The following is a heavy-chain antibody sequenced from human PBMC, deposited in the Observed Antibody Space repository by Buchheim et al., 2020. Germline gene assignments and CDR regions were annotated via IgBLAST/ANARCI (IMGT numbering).Heavy chain of an antibody. CDR3: ASGQYDFWSGYPPVGFDY. V-gene: IGHV4-30-2*01. CDR2: IYHSGST. J-gene: IGHJ4*02. CDR1: GGSISSGGYS. Sequence: QLQLQESGSGLVKPSQTLSLTCAVSGGSISSGGYSWSWIRQPPGKGLEWIGYIYHSGSTYYNPSLKSRVTISVDRSTNQFSLKLSSVTAADTAVYYCASGQYDFWSGYPPVGFDYWGQGTL. D-gene: IGHD3-3*01.